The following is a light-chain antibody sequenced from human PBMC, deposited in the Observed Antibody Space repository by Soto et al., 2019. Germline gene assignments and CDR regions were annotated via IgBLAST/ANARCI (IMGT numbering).Light chain of an antibody. V-gene: IGKV1-9*01. CDR2: AAS. CDR3: QQLDSYPLT. Sequence: DIQLTPSPSFLSASVGDRVTITCRASQAISTYLAWYQQKPGKGPKLLIYAASTLESGVPSRFSGSGSGTEFTLTISSLQPEDFATYYCQQLDSYPLTFGQGTKLEIK. J-gene: IGKJ2*01. CDR1: QAISTY.